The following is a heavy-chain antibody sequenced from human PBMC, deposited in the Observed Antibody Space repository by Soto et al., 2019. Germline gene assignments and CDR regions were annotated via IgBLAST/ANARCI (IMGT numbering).Heavy chain of an antibody. V-gene: IGHV1-2*04. CDR1: GYTFTGYY. J-gene: IGHJ3*02. CDR2: INPNSGGT. Sequence: QVQLVQSGAEVKKPGASVKVSCKASGYTFTGYYMHWVRQAPGQGLEWMGWINPNSGGTNYAQKFQGWVTMTRDTSISTAYMELSRLRSDDTAVYYCARVQRRVGAARRDDAFDIWGQGTMVTVSS. CDR3: ARVQRRVGAARRDDAFDI. D-gene: IGHD6-6*01.